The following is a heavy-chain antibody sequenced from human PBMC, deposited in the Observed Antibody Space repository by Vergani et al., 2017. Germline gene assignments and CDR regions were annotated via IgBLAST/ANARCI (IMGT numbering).Heavy chain of an antibody. V-gene: IGHV4-39*01. J-gene: IGHJ4*02. CDR2: IYYSGST. CDR1: GGSISSSSYY. CDR3: ARHRLYDSSGYDY. Sequence: QLQLQESGPGLVKPSETLSLTCTVSGGSISSSSYYWGWIRQPPGKGLEWIGSIYYSGSTYYNPSLKSRVTISVDTSKNQFSLKLSSVTAADTAVHYCARHRLYDSSGYDYWGQGTLVTVSS. D-gene: IGHD3-22*01.